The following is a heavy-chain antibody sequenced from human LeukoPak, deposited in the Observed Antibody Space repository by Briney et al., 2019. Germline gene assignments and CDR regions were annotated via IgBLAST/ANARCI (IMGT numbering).Heavy chain of an antibody. CDR3: ARAPVTTGPYYYYMDV. Sequence: GASVKVSCKASGYTFISYDINWVRQVTGQGLEWMGWMNPNSGNTGYAQKFQGRVTITRSTSISTAYMELSSLRSEDTAVYYCARAPVTTGPYYYYMDVWGKGTTVTVSS. CDR1: GYTFISYD. CDR2: MNPNSGNT. J-gene: IGHJ6*03. D-gene: IGHD4-17*01. V-gene: IGHV1-8*03.